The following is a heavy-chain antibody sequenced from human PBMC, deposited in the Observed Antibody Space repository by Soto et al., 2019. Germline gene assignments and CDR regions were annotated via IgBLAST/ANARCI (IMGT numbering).Heavy chain of an antibody. V-gene: IGHV1-18*01. CDR3: ARDPRPSYYDILTGYSMGYAFDI. CDR2: ISAYNGNT. CDR1: GYTFTSAG. D-gene: IGHD3-9*01. J-gene: IGHJ3*02. Sequence: QVQLVQSGAEVKNPGTSVKVSCKTSGYTFTSAGISWVRQAPGQGLEWMGWISAYNGNTKYAQKVQGRVTMTTDTSTSTAYMELRSLTSDDTAVYYCARDPRPSYYDILTGYSMGYAFDIWGQGTMVTVSS.